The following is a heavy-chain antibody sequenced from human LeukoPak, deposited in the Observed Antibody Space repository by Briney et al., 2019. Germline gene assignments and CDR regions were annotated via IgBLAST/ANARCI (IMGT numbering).Heavy chain of an antibody. V-gene: IGHV1-18*01. Sequence: ASVKVSCKASGYTFTNYGISWVRQAPGQGLEWMGWIGGYNCNTNYEPKLQGRATMTTDTSTSTAYMELRSLSSADTAIYYCASMGIAASGDSSDYWGQGTLVTVSS. J-gene: IGHJ4*02. D-gene: IGHD6-13*01. CDR3: ASMGIAASGDSSDY. CDR2: IGGYNCNT. CDR1: GYTFTNYG.